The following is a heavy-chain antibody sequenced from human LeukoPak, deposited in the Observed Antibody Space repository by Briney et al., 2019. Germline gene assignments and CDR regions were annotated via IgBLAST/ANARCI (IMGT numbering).Heavy chain of an antibody. J-gene: IGHJ3*02. V-gene: IGHV3-9*01. CDR2: ISWNSGSI. Sequence: PGGSLRLSCAASGFTFDDYAMHWVRQAPGKGLEWASGISWNSGSIGYADSVKGRFTISRDNAKNSLYLQMNSLRAEDTALYYCAKDMGWLQLSDAFDIWGQGTMVTVSS. D-gene: IGHD5-24*01. CDR3: AKDMGWLQLSDAFDI. CDR1: GFTFDDYA.